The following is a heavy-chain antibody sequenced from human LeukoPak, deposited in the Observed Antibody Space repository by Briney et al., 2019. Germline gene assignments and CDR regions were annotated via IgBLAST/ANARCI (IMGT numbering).Heavy chain of an antibody. Sequence: SQTLSLTCTVSDGSISSGGYSWNWIRQQPGKGLEWIGYIYYSGSTYYNPSLKSRVTISVDTSKNQFSLKLSSVTAADTAVYYCARDVGTVTDLGRFDPWGQGTLVTVSA. D-gene: IGHD4-17*01. V-gene: IGHV4-31*03. CDR2: IYYSGST. CDR1: DGSISSGGYS. CDR3: ARDVGTVTDLGRFDP. J-gene: IGHJ5*02.